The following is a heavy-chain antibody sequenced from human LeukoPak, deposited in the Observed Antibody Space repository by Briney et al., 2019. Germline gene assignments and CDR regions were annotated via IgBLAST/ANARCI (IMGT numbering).Heavy chain of an antibody. D-gene: IGHD6-13*01. CDR3: AKLFSGSWGDFDS. V-gene: IGHV3-48*03. Sequence: GGSLRLSCAASGFTFSSYEMNWVRQAPGKALEGVSYISSSGSTIYYADSVRGRFTISRDNSKNTLYLHMNSLRAEDTAVYHCAKLFSGSWGDFDSWGRGTLVTVSS. J-gene: IGHJ4*02. CDR1: GFTFSSYE. CDR2: ISSSGSTI.